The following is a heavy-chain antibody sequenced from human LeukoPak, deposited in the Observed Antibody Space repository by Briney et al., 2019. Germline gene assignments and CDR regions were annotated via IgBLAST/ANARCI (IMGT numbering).Heavy chain of an antibody. CDR3: VYGDYARFDY. CDR2: ISYDGSNK. CDR1: GFTFSSYG. J-gene: IGHJ4*02. D-gene: IGHD4-17*01. Sequence: GGSLRLSCAASGFTFSSYGMHWVRQTPGKGLEWVAVISYDGSNKYYADSVKGRFTISRDNSKNTLYLQMNSLRAEDTAVYYCVYGDYARFDYWGQGTLVTVSS. V-gene: IGHV3-30*03.